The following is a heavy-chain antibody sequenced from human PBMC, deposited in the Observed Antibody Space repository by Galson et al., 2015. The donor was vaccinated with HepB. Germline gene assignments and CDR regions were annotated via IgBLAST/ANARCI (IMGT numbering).Heavy chain of an antibody. CDR1: GYSFSNYW. J-gene: IGHJ4*02. D-gene: IGHD3-16*02. Sequence: QSGAEVKKPGESLKISCKGSGYSFSNYWIGWVRQMPGKGLEWTGIIYPGDSDTRYSPSLQGQVTISADQSIDTAYLQWSSLKASDTAMYYCARHVLSYPDYWGQGTLVTVSS. CDR3: ARHVLSYPDY. V-gene: IGHV5-51*01. CDR2: IYPGDSDT.